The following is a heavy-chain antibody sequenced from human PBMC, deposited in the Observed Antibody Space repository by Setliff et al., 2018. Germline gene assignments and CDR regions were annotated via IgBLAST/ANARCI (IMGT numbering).Heavy chain of an antibody. D-gene: IGHD5-12*01. Sequence: PGGSLRLSCAASGFTVSSNYMSWVRQAPGKGLEWVSVIYSGGSTYYADSVKGRFTISRDNSKNTLYLQMNSLRAEDTAVYYCARDKPIRDGYKRPPYYWGQGTLVTVSS. CDR1: GFTVSSNY. V-gene: IGHV3-53*01. CDR2: IYSGGST. CDR3: ARDKPIRDGYKRPPYY. J-gene: IGHJ4*02.